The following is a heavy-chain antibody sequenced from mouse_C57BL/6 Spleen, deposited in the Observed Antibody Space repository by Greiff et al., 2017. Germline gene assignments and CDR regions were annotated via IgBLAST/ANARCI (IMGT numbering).Heavy chain of an antibody. V-gene: IGHV1-81*01. CDR1: GYTFTSYG. J-gene: IGHJ2*01. CDR3: AAESNYYFDD. CDR2: IYPRSGNT. D-gene: IGHD2-5*01. Sequence: QVQLKQSGAELARPGASVKLSCKASGYTFTSYGISWVKQRTGQGLEWIGEIYPRSGNTYYNEKFKGKATLTADKSSSTAYMELRSLTSEDSAVYFCAAESNYYFDDWGQGTTLTVSS.